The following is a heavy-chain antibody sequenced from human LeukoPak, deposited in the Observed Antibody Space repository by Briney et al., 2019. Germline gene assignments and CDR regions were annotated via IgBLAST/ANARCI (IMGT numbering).Heavy chain of an antibody. CDR3: ARWGDSFDY. CDR2: ISWNSGSI. V-gene: IGHV3-9*01. J-gene: IGHJ4*02. D-gene: IGHD3-10*01. CDR1: GFTFDDYA. Sequence: GGPLRLSCAASGFTFDDYAMHWVRQAPGKGLEWVSGISWNSGSIGYADSVKGRFTISRDNAKNSLYLQMNSLRAGDTALYYCARWGDSFDYWGQGTLVTGSS.